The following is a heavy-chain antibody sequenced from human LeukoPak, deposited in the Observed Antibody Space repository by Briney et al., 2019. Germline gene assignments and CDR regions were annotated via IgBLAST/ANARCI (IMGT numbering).Heavy chain of an antibody. CDR3: SKYNPYDALDY. D-gene: IGHD1-1*01. CDR2: IKNKIDGGTT. J-gene: IGHJ4*02. V-gene: IGHV3-15*01. CDR1: GFTFSQDW. Sequence: GGSLRLSCAGSGFTFSQDWMSWVRQVPGKGLEWLGLIKNKIDGGTTDYAVTVKGRFTISRDDSKNTLYLQKNSLKTGDTAVYYCSKYNPYDALDYWGQGTLVTVSS.